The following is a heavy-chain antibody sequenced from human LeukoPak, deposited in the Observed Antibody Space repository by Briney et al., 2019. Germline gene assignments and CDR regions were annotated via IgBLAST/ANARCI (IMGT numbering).Heavy chain of an antibody. CDR2: INAGNGNT. CDR3: AGPFFFSSSFDY. CDR1: GDTFTSYA. V-gene: IGHV1-3*01. Sequence: GASVKVSCKASGDTFTSYAMHWVRQAPGQRLEWMGWINAGNGNTKYSQKFQGRVTITRDTSASTAYMELSSLRSEDTAVYYCAGPFFFSSSFDYWGQGTLVTVSS. J-gene: IGHJ4*02. D-gene: IGHD6-13*01.